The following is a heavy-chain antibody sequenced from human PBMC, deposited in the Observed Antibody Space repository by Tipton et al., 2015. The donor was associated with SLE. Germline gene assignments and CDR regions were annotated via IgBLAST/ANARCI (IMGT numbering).Heavy chain of an antibody. CDR1: GDSMSSHY. D-gene: IGHD3-16*01. J-gene: IGHJ6*03. V-gene: IGHV4-4*08. CDR3: ARVDYYDVYMDV. Sequence: TLSLTCTVSGDSMSSHYWSWIRQPPGKGLEWIAYLSISETTKYNPSLKSRVSISVDSSKNQFSLQLTSVIAADTAVYYCARVDYYDVYMDVWGKGTTVTVSS. CDR2: LSISETT.